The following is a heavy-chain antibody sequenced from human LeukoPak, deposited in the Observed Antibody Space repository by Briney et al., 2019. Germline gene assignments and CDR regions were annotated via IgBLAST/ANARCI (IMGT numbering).Heavy chain of an antibody. D-gene: IGHD3-10*01. Sequence: SETLSLTCTVSGGSISSYYWSWIRQPPGKGLEWIGYIYYSGSTNYNPSLKSRVTISVDTPKNQFSLKLSSVTAADTAVYYCARQTYYYGSGSPLFDYWGQGTLVTVSS. CDR2: IYYSGST. CDR3: ARQTYYYGSGSPLFDY. V-gene: IGHV4-59*08. J-gene: IGHJ4*02. CDR1: GGSISSYY.